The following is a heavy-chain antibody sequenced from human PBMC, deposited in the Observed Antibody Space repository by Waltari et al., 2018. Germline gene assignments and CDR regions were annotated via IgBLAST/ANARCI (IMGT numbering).Heavy chain of an antibody. CDR1: GGSISSYY. V-gene: IGHV4-4*07. CDR2: IYTSGST. CDR3: ARDRVDTAMARAFDY. Sequence: QVQLQESGPGLVKPSETLSLTCTVSGGSISSYYWSWIRPPAGKGLEWIGRIYTSGSTNYNPSLKSRVTMSVDTSKNQFSLKLSSVTAADTAVYYCARDRVDTAMARAFDYWGQGTLVTVSS. D-gene: IGHD5-18*01. J-gene: IGHJ4*02.